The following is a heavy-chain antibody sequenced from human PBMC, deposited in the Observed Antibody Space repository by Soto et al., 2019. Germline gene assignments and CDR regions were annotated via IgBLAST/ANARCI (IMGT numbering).Heavy chain of an antibody. CDR2: IIPIFGTA. Sequence: QVQLVQSGAEVKKPGSSVKVSCKASGGTFSSYAISWVRQAPGQGLEWMGGIIPIFGTANYAQKFQGRVTITADESTSSAYTELSSLRSEDTAVYYCAREHPPLGVAAAGTGPFDYWGQGTLVTVSS. J-gene: IGHJ4*02. V-gene: IGHV1-69*01. CDR1: GGTFSSYA. D-gene: IGHD6-13*01. CDR3: AREHPPLGVAAAGTGPFDY.